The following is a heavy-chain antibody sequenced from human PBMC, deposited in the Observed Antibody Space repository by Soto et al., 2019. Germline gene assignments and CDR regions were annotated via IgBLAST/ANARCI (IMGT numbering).Heavy chain of an antibody. CDR3: AKAQTDVTRFDY. Sequence: GGSLRLSCAASGFSFSSLAMSWVRQAPGKGLEWVSSISGRGVDTLYADSVKGRFTISRENSRNTLYLQVNSLRAEDTAVYYCAKAQTDVTRFDYWGEGTLVTVYS. D-gene: IGHD2-21*02. CDR1: GFSFSSLA. J-gene: IGHJ4*02. V-gene: IGHV3-23*01. CDR2: ISGRGVDT.